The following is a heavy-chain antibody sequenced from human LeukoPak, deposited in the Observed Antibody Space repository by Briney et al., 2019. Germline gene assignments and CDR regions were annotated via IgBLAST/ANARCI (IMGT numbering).Heavy chain of an antibody. CDR1: GFTVCIIY. J-gene: IGHJ6*02. D-gene: IGHD1-26*01. V-gene: IGHV3-66*01. CDR3: ARDLIGSYNYYYGMDV. Sequence: GGSLRLSCAVSGFTVCIIYMSWVRQAPGKGLEWVSVIYSGGSTYYADSVKGRFTISRDNSNNTLHIQMNRLRADDTAVYYCARDLIGSYNYYYGMDVWGQGTTVTVSS. CDR2: IYSGGST.